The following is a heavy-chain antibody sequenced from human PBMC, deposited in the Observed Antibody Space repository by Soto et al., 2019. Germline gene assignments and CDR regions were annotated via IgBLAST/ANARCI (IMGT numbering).Heavy chain of an antibody. V-gene: IGHV3-15*01. J-gene: IGHJ6*02. CDR3: TTGGLRYFDWLFPDYYYGMDV. CDR1: GFTFSNAW. Sequence: GGSLRLSCAASGFTFSNAWMSWVRQAPGKALEWVGRIKSKTDGGTTDYASPVKGRFTISRDDSKNTLHLQMNSLKTEDTAVYYCTTGGLRYFDWLFPDYYYGMDVWGQGTTVTVSS. CDR2: IKSKTDGGTT. D-gene: IGHD3-9*01.